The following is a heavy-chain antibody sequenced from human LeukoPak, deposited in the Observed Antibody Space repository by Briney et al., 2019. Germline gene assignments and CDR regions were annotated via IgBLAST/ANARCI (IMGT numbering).Heavy chain of an antibody. J-gene: IGHJ6*02. V-gene: IGHV3-53*01. CDR1: GFTVSSNY. CDR3: AGSLGYSSDSYYYGMDV. D-gene: IGHD5-12*01. Sequence: PGGSLRLSCAASGFTVSSNYMSWVRQAPGKGLEWVSVIYSGGSTYYADSVKGRFTISRDNSKNTLYLQMNSLTAEDTAVYYCAGSLGYSSDSYYYGMDVWGQGTTVIVSS. CDR2: IYSGGST.